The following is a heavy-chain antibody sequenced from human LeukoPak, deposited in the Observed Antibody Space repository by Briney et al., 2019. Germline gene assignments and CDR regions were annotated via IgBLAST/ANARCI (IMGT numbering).Heavy chain of an antibody. Sequence: PSETLSLTCTVSGGSISSYYWSWIRQPPGKGLEWIGYIYYSGSTNYNPSLKSRVTISVDTSKNQFSLKLSSVTAADTAVYYCARVDSTLLRDYYYYMDVWGKGTTVTVSS. CDR2: IYYSGST. J-gene: IGHJ6*03. CDR3: ARVDSTLLRDYYYYMDV. V-gene: IGHV4-59*01. CDR1: GGSISSYY.